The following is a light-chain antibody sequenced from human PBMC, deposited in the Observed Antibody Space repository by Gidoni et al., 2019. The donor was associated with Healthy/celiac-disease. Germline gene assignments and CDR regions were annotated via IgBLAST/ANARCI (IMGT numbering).Light chain of an antibody. CDR3: CSYAGSYTWV. CDR2: DVS. Sequence: QSALTQPRSVSGSPGQSVTLSCTGPSSDVGGYNYVSWYQQHHGKAPKLMIYDVSKRPSGVPDRFSGSKSGNTASLTISGLQAEDEADYYCCSYAGSYTWVFGGGTKLTVL. CDR1: SSDVGGYNY. V-gene: IGLV2-11*01. J-gene: IGLJ3*02.